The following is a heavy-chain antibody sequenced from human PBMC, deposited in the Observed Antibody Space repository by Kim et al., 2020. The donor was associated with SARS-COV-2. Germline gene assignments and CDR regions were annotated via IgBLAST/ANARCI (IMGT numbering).Heavy chain of an antibody. V-gene: IGHV3-20*01. CDR1: GYIVDNEW. CDR2: SNLKGVST. Sequence: GGSLRLSCAASGYIVDNEWMVWVSQSAGTVRELVDGSNLKGVSTRYSASVKGLFTISRDKAKNSLFLQMNSLRAEDTALYHCARGGAAAPLTLSYYYYYMDVWGKGTTVTVSS. CDR3: ARGGAAAPLTLSYYYYYMDV. D-gene: IGHD6-13*01. J-gene: IGHJ6*03.